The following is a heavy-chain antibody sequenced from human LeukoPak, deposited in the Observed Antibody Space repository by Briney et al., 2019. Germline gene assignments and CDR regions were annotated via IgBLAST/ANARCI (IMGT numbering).Heavy chain of an antibody. CDR3: ARHLTGDYFDY. V-gene: IGHV4-59*08. J-gene: IGHJ4*02. Sequence: SETPSLTCTVSGGSISSYYWSWIRQPPGKGLEWIGYIYYSGSTNYNPSLKSRVTISVDTSKNQFSLKLSSVIAADTAVYYCARHLTGDYFDYWGQGTLVTVSS. CDR1: GGSISSYY. D-gene: IGHD1-14*01. CDR2: IYYSGST.